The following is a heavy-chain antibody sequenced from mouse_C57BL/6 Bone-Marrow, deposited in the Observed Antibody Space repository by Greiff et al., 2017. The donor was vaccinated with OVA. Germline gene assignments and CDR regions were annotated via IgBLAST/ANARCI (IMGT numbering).Heavy chain of an antibody. CDR1: GFTFTDYY. V-gene: IGHV7-3*01. Sequence: DVHLVESGGGLVQPGGSLSLSCAASGFTFTDYYMSWVRQPPGKALEWLGFIRNKANGYTTEYSASVKGRFTISRDNSQSILYLQMNALRAEDSATYYCARCIYYGNYWVYWYFDVWGTGTTVTVSS. CDR3: ARCIYYGNYWVYWYFDV. CDR2: IRNKANGYTT. D-gene: IGHD2-1*01. J-gene: IGHJ1*03.